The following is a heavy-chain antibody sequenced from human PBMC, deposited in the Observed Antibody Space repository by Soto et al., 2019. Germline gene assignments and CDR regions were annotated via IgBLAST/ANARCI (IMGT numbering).Heavy chain of an antibody. V-gene: IGHV1-46*01. CDR1: GCTFSSYA. J-gene: IGHJ5*02. D-gene: IGHD3-22*01. CDR2: IIPSGGTT. Sequence: GASVKVSCKASGCTFSSYASSWVRQAPGQGLEWMGRIIPSGGTTSYAQKFQGRVTMTRDTSTSTVYMELSSLRSEDTAVYYCARWLSWFDPWGQGTLVTVSS. CDR3: ARWLSWFDP.